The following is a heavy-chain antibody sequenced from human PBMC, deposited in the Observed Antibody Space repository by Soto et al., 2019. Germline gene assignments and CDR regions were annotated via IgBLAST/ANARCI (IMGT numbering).Heavy chain of an antibody. CDR3: AAPGEVVPADRYYFDY. CDR1: GGTFSSYA. V-gene: IGHV1-69*01. Sequence: QVQLVQSGAEVKKPGSSVKVSCKASGGTFSSYAISWVRQAPGQGLEWMGGIIPIFGTANYAQKFQGRVTITGDESTSTAYMELSSLRSKDTAVYYCAAPGEVVPADRYYFDYWGQGTLVTVSS. J-gene: IGHJ4*02. D-gene: IGHD3-10*01. CDR2: IIPIFGTA.